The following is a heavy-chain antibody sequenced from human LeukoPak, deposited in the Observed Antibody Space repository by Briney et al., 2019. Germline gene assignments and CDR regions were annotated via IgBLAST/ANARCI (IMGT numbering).Heavy chain of an antibody. D-gene: IGHD3-3*01. CDR1: GYTLTELS. CDR2: FDPEDGET. Sequence: VASVKVSCKVSGYTLTELSMHWVRQAPGKGLEWMGGFDPEDGETIYAQKFQGRVTMTEDTSTDTAYMELSSLRSEDTAVYYCARDFGGITIFGVVTSNWFDPWGQGTLVTVSS. CDR3: ARDFGGITIFGVVTSNWFDP. J-gene: IGHJ5*02. V-gene: IGHV1-24*01.